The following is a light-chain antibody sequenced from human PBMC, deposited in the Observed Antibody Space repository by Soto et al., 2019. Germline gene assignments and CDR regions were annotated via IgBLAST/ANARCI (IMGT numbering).Light chain of an antibody. CDR1: QSVSDW. CDR3: QQYNTFSPYT. V-gene: IGKV1-5*03. CDR2: KAS. J-gene: IGKJ2*01. Sequence: DIQMTQSPSTLSASVGDRVTLTCRASQSVSDWLAWYQQKPGKAPMVLIYKASNLESGVPSRFSGSGSGTEFTLTISSLQPDDSATYYCQQYNTFSPYTFGQGTKLEIK.